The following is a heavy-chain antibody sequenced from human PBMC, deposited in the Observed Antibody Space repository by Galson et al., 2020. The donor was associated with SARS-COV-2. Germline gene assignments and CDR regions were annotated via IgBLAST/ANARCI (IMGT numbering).Heavy chain of an antibody. D-gene: IGHD3-22*01. CDR1: GGTFSSYA. Sequence: SVKVSCKASGGTFSSYAISWVRQAPGQGLEWMGGIIPIFGTANYAQKFQGRVTITADESTSTAYMELSSLRSEDTAVYYCARSRRFYYDSSGYYDPPNWFDPWGQGTLVTVSS. V-gene: IGHV1-69*13. CDR2: IIPIFGTA. J-gene: IGHJ5*02. CDR3: ARSRRFYYDSSGYYDPPNWFDP.